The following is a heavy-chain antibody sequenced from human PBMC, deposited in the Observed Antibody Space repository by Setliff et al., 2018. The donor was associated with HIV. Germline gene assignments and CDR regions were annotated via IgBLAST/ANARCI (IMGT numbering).Heavy chain of an antibody. Sequence: SETLSLTCTVAGGSISSGSYYWSWIRQPAGKGLEWIGRIYTSGSTNYNPSLKSRVTISVDTSKNQFSLKLRSVTAADTAVYYCARETYYYDNPQYYYYYMDVWGKGTTGTVS. D-gene: IGHD3-22*01. CDR2: IYTSGST. CDR3: ARETYYYDNPQYYYYYMDV. J-gene: IGHJ6*03. V-gene: IGHV4-61*02. CDR1: GGSISSGSYY.